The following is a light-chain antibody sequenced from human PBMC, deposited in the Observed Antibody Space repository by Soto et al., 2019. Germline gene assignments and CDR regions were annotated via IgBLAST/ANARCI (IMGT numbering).Light chain of an antibody. CDR1: QSISSW. CDR3: QQYESYWT. V-gene: IGKV1-5*01. CDR2: DVS. J-gene: IGKJ1*01. Sequence: DIQMTQSPSTLSASVGDRVTITCRASQSISSWLAWYQQKPGQAPRLLIYDVSSLQSGVPSRFSGSGSATEFTLTISSLQPDDFATYYCQQYESYWTFGQGTKVDI.